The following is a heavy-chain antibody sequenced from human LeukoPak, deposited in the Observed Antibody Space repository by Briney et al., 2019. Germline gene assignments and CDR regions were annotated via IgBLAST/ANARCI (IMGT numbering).Heavy chain of an antibody. CDR1: GYSFTNYW. Sequence: GESLKISCKGSGYSFTNYWIGWVRQMPGKGLEWMGIIYPGDSDTRYSPSFQGQVTISADKSISTAYLQWSSLKASDTAMCYCARDYCSGGSCYSFDYWGQGTLVTVSS. D-gene: IGHD2-15*01. J-gene: IGHJ4*02. V-gene: IGHV5-51*01. CDR3: ARDYCSGGSCYSFDY. CDR2: IYPGDSDT.